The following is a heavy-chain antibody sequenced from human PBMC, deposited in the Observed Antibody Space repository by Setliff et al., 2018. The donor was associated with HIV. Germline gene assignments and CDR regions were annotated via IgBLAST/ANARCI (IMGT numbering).Heavy chain of an antibody. J-gene: IGHJ3*02. CDR3: ARNPCSGGSCPDAFDI. V-gene: IGHV4-38-2*01. D-gene: IGHD2-15*01. CDR2: IYHTGST. Sequence: SETLSLTCVVSGYSISSGNYWGWIRQPPGKGLEWIGNIYHTGSTNCNPSLKSRVTMSLDTSKNQFSLKLTSVTAADTAVYYCARNPCSGGSCPDAFDIWGQGTMVTVSS. CDR1: GYSISSGNY.